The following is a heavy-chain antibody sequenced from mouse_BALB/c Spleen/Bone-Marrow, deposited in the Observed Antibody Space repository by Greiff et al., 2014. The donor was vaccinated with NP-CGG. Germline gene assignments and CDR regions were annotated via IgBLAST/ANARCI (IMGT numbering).Heavy chain of an antibody. V-gene: IGHV1-69*02. CDR1: GYTFTSYW. Sequence: QVQLQQSGAELVRPGASVKLSCKASGYTFTSYWINWVKQRPGQGLEWIGNIYPSDSYTNYNQKFKDKATLTVDKSSSTAYMQLSSPTSEDSAVYYCTRKDGPLYYFDYWGQGTTLTVSS. D-gene: IGHD2-3*01. CDR2: IYPSDSYT. CDR3: TRKDGPLYYFDY. J-gene: IGHJ2*01.